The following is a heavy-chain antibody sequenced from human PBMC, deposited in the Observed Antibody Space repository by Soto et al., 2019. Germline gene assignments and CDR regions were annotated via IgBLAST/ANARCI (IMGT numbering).Heavy chain of an antibody. J-gene: IGHJ4*02. CDR2: ISGSGGST. CDR1: GFTFDDYA. CDR3: AKDYGQRITMVRGVSTFDY. V-gene: IGHV3-23*01. D-gene: IGHD3-10*01. Sequence: GGSLRLSCAASGFTFDDYAMHWVRQAPGKGLEWVSAISGSGGSTYYADSVKGRFTISRDNSKNTLYLQMNSLRAEDTAVYYCAKDYGQRITMVRGVSTFDYWGQGTLVTVSS.